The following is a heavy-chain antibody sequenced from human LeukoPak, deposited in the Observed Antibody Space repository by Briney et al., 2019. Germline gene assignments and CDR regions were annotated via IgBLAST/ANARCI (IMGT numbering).Heavy chain of an antibody. CDR1: GGSISSSSYY. D-gene: IGHD3-10*02. V-gene: IGHV4-39*02. CDR2: MYYSGRT. Sequence: SETLSLTCSVSGGSISSSSYYWGWIRQPPGKGLEWIASMYYSGRTYYNPSLKSRVTISVDTSKNQFSLKLSSVTAADTAVYYCARDYYVNAFDIWGQGTMVTVSS. J-gene: IGHJ3*02. CDR3: ARDYYVNAFDI.